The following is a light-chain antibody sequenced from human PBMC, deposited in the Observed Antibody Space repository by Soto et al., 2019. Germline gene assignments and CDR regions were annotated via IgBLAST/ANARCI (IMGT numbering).Light chain of an antibody. CDR3: QQSFSTPHT. CDR2: GAS. Sequence: DIRMTQSPTSLSASIGDRVTITCRASESIRSYLNWYQQKSGKAPKFLIYGASSLQSGVPSRFSGTQSGTEFTLTISSLQPEDSATYYCQQSFSTPHTFGQGTKLEI. J-gene: IGKJ2*01. CDR1: ESIRSY. V-gene: IGKV1-39*01.